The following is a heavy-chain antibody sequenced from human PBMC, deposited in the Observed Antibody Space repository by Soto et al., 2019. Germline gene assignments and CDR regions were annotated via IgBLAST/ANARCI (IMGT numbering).Heavy chain of an antibody. CDR2: IIPIFGTA. CDR3: ARGSPLKNYYDSSGYFDL. J-gene: IGHJ4*02. V-gene: IGHV1-69*13. D-gene: IGHD3-22*01. Sequence: SVKVSCKASGGTFSSYAISWVRQAPGQGLEWMGGIIPIFGTANYAQKFQGRVTITADESTSTAYMELSSLRSEDTAVYYCARGSPLKNYYDSSGYFDLWGQGTLVTVSS. CDR1: GGTFSSYA.